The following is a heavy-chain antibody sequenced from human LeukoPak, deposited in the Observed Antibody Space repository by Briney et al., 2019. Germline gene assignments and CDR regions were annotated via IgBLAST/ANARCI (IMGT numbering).Heavy chain of an antibody. Sequence: GRCLRLSCAASGFTFSTYVTHWVRQAPRKGLEGGAVISYVGSKKYSADTVKGRFTTSRDHSKNTLYLQMNRLRAEDTAVCYRAKEGGKTSYYYYYHGMDVWGQGTTVTVSS. CDR3: AKEGGKTSYYYYYHGMDV. CDR1: GFTFSTYV. V-gene: IGHV3-30*18. CDR2: ISYVGSKK. J-gene: IGHJ6*02. D-gene: IGHD1-26*01.